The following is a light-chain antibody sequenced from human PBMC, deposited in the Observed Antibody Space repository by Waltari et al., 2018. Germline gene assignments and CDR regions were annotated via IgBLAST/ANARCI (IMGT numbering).Light chain of an antibody. Sequence: QTVVTQEPSISVSPGGTVTLTCGLSSGSVSTNYYTSWHQQTPGQAPRPLFYGTDTRSFAFPGRFSCSILGNKAVLTITGAQARDEADYHCVLYMGGAMLFGGGTKLTVL. V-gene: IGLV8-61*01. CDR1: SGSVSTNYY. CDR2: GTD. J-gene: IGLJ3*02. CDR3: VLYMGGAML.